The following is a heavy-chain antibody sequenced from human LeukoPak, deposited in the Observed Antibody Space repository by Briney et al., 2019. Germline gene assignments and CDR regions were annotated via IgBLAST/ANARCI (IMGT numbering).Heavy chain of an antibody. CDR2: ISGSGGTT. Sequence: GGSLRLSCAASGFTFSSYAMSWVRQAPGKGLEWVSSISGSGGTTHYADSVKGRFTISRDNPKNTLYLEMNSLRAEDTAVYYCARGLNRYCTNGVCYRDKYYFDYWGQGTLVTVSS. D-gene: IGHD2-8*01. V-gene: IGHV3-23*01. J-gene: IGHJ4*02. CDR1: GFTFSSYA. CDR3: ARGLNRYCTNGVCYRDKYYFDY.